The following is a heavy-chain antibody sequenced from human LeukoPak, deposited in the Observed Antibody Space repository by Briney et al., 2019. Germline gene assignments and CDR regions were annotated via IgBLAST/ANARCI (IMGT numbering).Heavy chain of an antibody. CDR2: INSDGSWT. J-gene: IGHJ3*02. D-gene: IGHD4-17*01. Sequence: HPGGSLRLSCAASGNYWMHWVRQVPGKGLVWVSHINSDGSWTSYADSVKGRFTISRDNSKNTLYLQMNSLRAEDTAVYYCAKGRHYGDVDAFDIWGQGTMVTVSS. CDR1: GNYW. V-gene: IGHV3-74*01. CDR3: AKGRHYGDVDAFDI.